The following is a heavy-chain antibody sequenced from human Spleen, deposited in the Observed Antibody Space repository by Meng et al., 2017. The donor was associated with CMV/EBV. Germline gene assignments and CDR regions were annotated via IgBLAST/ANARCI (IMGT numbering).Heavy chain of an antibody. CDR2: INPNSGGT. CDR1: GYTFTGYY. V-gene: IGHV1-2*02. D-gene: IGHD3-3*01. Sequence: ASVKVSCKASGYTFTGYYMHWVRQAPGQGLEWMGWINPNSGGTNYAQKFQGRVTMTRDTSISTAYMEPSRLRSDDTAVYYCARGDDFWSGYYTGGFDYWGQGTLVTVSS. CDR3: ARGDDFWSGYYTGGFDY. J-gene: IGHJ4*02.